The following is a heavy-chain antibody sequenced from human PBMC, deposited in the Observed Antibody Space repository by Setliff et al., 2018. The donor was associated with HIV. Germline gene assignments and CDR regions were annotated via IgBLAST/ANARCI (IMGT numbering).Heavy chain of an antibody. V-gene: IGHV4-59*08. D-gene: IGHD3-22*01. CDR2: IHYSGSS. Sequence: TLSLTCTISGASISSYYWSWIRQPPGKGLEWIGDIHYSGSSKYSPSLKSRVTISFDTSKRQFSLKLRSVTAADTAVYYCARRPSPYYYYDSSGYSGGNVDYWGRGTLVTVSS. J-gene: IGHJ4*02. CDR3: ARRPSPYYYYDSSGYSGGNVDY. CDR1: GASISSYY.